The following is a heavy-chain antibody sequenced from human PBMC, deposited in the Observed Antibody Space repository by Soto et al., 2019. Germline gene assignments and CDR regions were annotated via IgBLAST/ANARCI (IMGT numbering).Heavy chain of an antibody. V-gene: IGHV4-30-4*01. CDR3: ARERPDGARLDP. Sequence: QVQLQESGPGLVKPSQTLSLTCTVSGGSISSCDYYWSWIRQPPGKGLEWIGYIYYSGSTYYNPSLKSRVTISVETYKNQFSLKLSSVTAADTAVYYCARERPDGARLDPWGQGTLVTVSS. D-gene: IGHD6-6*01. CDR2: IYYSGST. J-gene: IGHJ5*02. CDR1: GGSISSCDYY.